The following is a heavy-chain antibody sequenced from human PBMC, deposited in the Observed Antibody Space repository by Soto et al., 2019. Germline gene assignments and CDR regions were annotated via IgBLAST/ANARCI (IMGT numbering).Heavy chain of an antibody. CDR1: GYSFTDYH. CDR3: ARGHSTDCSNWVCSFFYNHEMDV. D-gene: IGHD2-8*01. Sequence: GASVTVSCKASGYSFTDYHIHWVRQAPGQGLEWLGRINPKSGGTSTAQKFQGWVTMARDRSISTVYMELTRLRSDDTAVYFCARGHSTDCSNWVCSFFYNHEMDVWGQGTTVTVS. CDR2: INPKSGGT. J-gene: IGHJ6*02. V-gene: IGHV1-2*04.